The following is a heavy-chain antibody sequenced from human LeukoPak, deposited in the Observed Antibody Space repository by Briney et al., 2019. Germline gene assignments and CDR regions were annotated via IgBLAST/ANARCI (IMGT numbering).Heavy chain of an antibody. CDR3: ARDMIQQLVRRYFDY. CDR2: ISSSGSTI. Sequence: GGSLRLSCAASGFTFSDYYMSWIRQAPGKGLEWISYISSSGSTIYYADSVKGRFTISRDNAKNSLYLQMNSLRAEDTAVYYCARDMIQQLVRRYFDYWGQGTLVTVSS. J-gene: IGHJ4*02. V-gene: IGHV3-11*01. CDR1: GFTFSDYY. D-gene: IGHD6-13*01.